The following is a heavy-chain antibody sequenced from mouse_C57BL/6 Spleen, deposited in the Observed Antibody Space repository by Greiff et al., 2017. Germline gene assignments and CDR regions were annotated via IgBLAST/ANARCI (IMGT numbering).Heavy chain of an antibody. CDR3: ANYDYDGGDAMDY. CDR1: GYAFSSSW. V-gene: IGHV1-82*01. D-gene: IGHD2-4*01. CDR2: IYPGDGDT. J-gene: IGHJ4*01. Sequence: VMLVESGPELVKPGASVKISCKASGYAFSSSWMNWVKQRPGKGLEWIGRIYPGDGDTNYNGKFKGKATLTADKSSSTAYMQLSSLTSEDSAVYFCANYDYDGGDAMDYWGQGTSVTVSS.